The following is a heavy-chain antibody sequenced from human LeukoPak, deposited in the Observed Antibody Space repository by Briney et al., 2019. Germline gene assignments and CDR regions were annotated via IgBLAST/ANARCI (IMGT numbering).Heavy chain of an antibody. D-gene: IGHD3-9*01. V-gene: IGHV4-39*07. Sequence: SETLSLTCTVSGGSISSSSYYWGWIRQPPGKGLEWIGSIYYSGSTYYNPSLKSRVTISVDTSKNQFSLKLSSVTAADTAVYYCARYSYDILTGYPKGWFDPWGQGTLVTVSS. CDR3: ARYSYDILTGYPKGWFDP. CDR2: IYYSGST. CDR1: GGSISSSSYY. J-gene: IGHJ5*02.